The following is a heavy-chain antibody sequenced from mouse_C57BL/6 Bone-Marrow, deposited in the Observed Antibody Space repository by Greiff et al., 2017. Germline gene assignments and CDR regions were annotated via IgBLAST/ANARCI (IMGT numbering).Heavy chain of an antibody. Sequence: VQLKESGAELVRPGASVKMSCKASGYTFTNYWIGWAKQRPGHGLEWIGDIYPGGGYTNYNEKFKGKATLTADKSSSTAYMQFSSLTSEDSAIYYCARSGYAWFAYWGQGTLVTVSA. CDR2: IYPGGGYT. CDR3: ARSGYAWFAY. V-gene: IGHV1-63*01. CDR1: GYTFTNYW. D-gene: IGHD3-2*02. J-gene: IGHJ3*01.